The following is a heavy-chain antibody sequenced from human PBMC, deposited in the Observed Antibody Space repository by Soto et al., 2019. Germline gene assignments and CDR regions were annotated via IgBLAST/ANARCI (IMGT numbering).Heavy chain of an antibody. CDR3: ARDTYYDILTGYILANAFDI. J-gene: IGHJ3*02. Sequence: PGGSLRLFCSASGFPFSRYAMHWGRQAPGKGLEGVAVISYDGSNKYYADSVKGRFTISRDNSKNTLYLQMNSLRAEDTAVYYCARDTYYDILTGYILANAFDIWGQGTMVTVSS. V-gene: IGHV3-30-3*01. CDR1: GFPFSRYA. CDR2: ISYDGSNK. D-gene: IGHD3-9*01.